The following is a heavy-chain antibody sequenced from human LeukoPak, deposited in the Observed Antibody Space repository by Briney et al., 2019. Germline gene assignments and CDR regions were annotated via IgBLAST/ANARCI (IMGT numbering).Heavy chain of an antibody. D-gene: IGHD7-27*01. V-gene: IGHV1-69*13. J-gene: IGHJ4*02. CDR2: IIPIFGTA. Sequence: SVKVSCKASGGTFSSYAISWVRQAPGQGLEWMGGIIPIFGTANYAQKFQGRVTITADESTSTAYTELSSLRSEDTAVYYCTRGPPNWGYDYWGQGTLVTVSS. CDR3: TRGPPNWGYDY. CDR1: GGTFSSYA.